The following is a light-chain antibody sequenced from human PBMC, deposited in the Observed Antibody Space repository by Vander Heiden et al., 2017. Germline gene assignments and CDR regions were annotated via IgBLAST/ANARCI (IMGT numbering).Light chain of an antibody. CDR1: QDISNY. J-gene: IGKJ4*01. CDR3: QQYDNLPF. Sequence: DIQMTQFLFFLLVFVGERGSITWQASQDISNYVNWDQQKPGKAPELLIYGASNLEAGVPSRFSGSGSGTDVTFTISSLQPEDIATYYCQQYDNLPFFGGGTKVEIK. CDR2: GAS. V-gene: IGKV1-33*01.